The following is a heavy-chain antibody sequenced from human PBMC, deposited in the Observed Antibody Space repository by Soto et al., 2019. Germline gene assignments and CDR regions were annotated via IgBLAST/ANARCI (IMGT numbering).Heavy chain of an antibody. CDR2: IYYSGST. CDR3: ARDHWRKYGNSWQYYGLDV. CDR1: GDSISGYY. V-gene: IGHV4-59*01. J-gene: IGHJ6*02. D-gene: IGHD6-13*01. Sequence: QVQLQESGPGLLKPSETLSLTCTVSGDSISGYYWSWVRQPPGKGLEWIGYIYYSGSTAYNPSLKSRLTISVDTSRNQFSLRLNSVTAADTAVYFCARDHWRKYGNSWQYYGLDVWGQGTTVTVSS.